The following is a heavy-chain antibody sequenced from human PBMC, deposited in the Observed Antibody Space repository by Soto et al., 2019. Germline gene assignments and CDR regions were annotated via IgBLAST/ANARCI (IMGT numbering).Heavy chain of an antibody. Sequence: SETLSLTCTVSGGSISSYYWSWIRQPPGKGLEWIGYIYYSGSTNYNPSLKSRVTISVGTSKNQFSLKLSSVTAADTAVYYCARDKGRSSWYKNWFDPWGQGTLVTVSS. CDR1: GGSISSYY. CDR2: IYYSGST. CDR3: ARDKGRSSWYKNWFDP. V-gene: IGHV4-59*01. J-gene: IGHJ5*02. D-gene: IGHD6-13*01.